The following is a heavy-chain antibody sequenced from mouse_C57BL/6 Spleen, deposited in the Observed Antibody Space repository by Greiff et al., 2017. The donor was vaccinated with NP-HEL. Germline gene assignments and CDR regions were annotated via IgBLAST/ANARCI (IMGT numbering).Heavy chain of an antibody. D-gene: IGHD2-5*01. CDR2: IDPETGGT. CDR3: TSPTVYYSNYVGAMDY. J-gene: IGHJ4*01. CDR1: GYTFTDYE. V-gene: IGHV1-15*01. Sequence: QVQLQQSGAELVRPGASVTLSCKASGYTFTDYEMHWVKQTPVHGLEWIGAIDPETGGTAYNQKFKGKAILTADKSSSTAYMELRSLTSEDSAVYYCTSPTVYYSNYVGAMDYWGQGTSVTVSS.